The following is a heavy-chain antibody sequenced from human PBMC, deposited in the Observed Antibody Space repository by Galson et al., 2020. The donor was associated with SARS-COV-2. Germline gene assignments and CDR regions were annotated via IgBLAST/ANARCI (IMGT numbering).Heavy chain of an antibody. D-gene: IGHD2-21*01. Sequence: GESLKISCAASGFTFSYYAMSWVRQAPGKGLECVSTISANGGGTNYVDSVKGRFTISRDNSKNTLYLQMNSLRAEDTAVYYCAKDTGGSQYSPFDYWGQGTLVTVSS. CDR1: GFTFSYYA. J-gene: IGHJ4*02. CDR2: ISANGGGT. V-gene: IGHV3-23*01. CDR3: AKDTGGSQYSPFDY.